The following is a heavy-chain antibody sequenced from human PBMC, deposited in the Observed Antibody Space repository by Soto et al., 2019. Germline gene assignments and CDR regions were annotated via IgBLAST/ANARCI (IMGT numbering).Heavy chain of an antibody. J-gene: IGHJ6*04. Sequence: PGGSLRLSCAASGFTFSTFAMSWVRQAPGKGLEWVSTISGGGDGTYYADSVKGRFTISRDNSKNTMYLQMDSLRAEDTAVYYCAKDRPTTSSSKMDVWGKGPTVAVSS. V-gene: IGHV3-23*01. CDR1: GFTFSTFA. CDR3: AKDRPTTSSSKMDV. CDR2: ISGGGDGT. D-gene: IGHD6-6*01.